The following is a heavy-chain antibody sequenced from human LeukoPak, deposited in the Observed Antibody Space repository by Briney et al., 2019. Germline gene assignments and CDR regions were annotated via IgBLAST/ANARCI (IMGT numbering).Heavy chain of an antibody. J-gene: IGHJ4*02. CDR2: IYSGGST. V-gene: IGHV3-53*01. CDR3: ARDHPNCSGGSRYWK. D-gene: IGHD2-15*01. Sequence: PGGSLRLSCAASGFTVSSNYMSWVRQAPGKGLEWVSVIYSGGSTYYADSVKGRFTISRDNSKNTLYLQMNSLRAEDTAVYYCARDHPNCSGGSRYWKWGQGTLVTVSS. CDR1: GFTVSSNY.